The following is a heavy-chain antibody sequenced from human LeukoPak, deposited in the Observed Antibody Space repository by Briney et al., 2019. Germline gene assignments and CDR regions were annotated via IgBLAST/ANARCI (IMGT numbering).Heavy chain of an antibody. D-gene: IGHD6-19*01. CDR3: ARIAMAGIGDGFDI. V-gene: IGHV3-33*01. CDR1: GFIFSSYG. J-gene: IGHJ3*02. Sequence: PGRSLRLSCEASGFIFSSYGMHWVRQAPGKGLEWVAVTWYDGSNKYYGDFVKGRFTISRDNSKNTLYLQMNSLRAEDTALYYCARIAMAGIGDGFDIWGQGTMVTVSS. CDR2: TWYDGSNK.